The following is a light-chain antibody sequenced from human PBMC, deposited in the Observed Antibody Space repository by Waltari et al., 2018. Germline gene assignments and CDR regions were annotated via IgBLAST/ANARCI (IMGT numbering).Light chain of an antibody. Sequence: QSALTQPPSASGSPGQSVTISCTGTSSDIGTYNPVPWFQQHPDQAPKLLIHEVTKRPSGVSDRFSGSKSGNTASLTVSGLQADDEADYYCSSHGDGHYWVFGGGTKLTVL. V-gene: IGLV2-8*01. CDR2: EVT. CDR3: SSHGDGHYWV. CDR1: SSDIGTYNP. J-gene: IGLJ3*02.